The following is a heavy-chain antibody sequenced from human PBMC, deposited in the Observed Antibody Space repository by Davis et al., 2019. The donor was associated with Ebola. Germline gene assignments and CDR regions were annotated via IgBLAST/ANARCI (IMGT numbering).Heavy chain of an antibody. CDR2: ISGSGCST. Sequence: GGSLRLSCAASGFTFSSYAMSWVRQAPGKGLEWVSAISGSGCSTYYADSVKGRFTISRDNSKNTLYLQMNSLRAEDTAVYYCAKDRWVAGTEDAFDIWGQGTMVTVSS. CDR3: AKDRWVAGTEDAFDI. J-gene: IGHJ3*02. CDR1: GFTFSSYA. V-gene: IGHV3-23*01. D-gene: IGHD6-19*01.